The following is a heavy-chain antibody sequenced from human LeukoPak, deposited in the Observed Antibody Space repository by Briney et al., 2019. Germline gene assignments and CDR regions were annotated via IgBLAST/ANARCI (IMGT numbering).Heavy chain of an antibody. D-gene: IGHD1-1*01. CDR2: INPNSGGT. CDR1: GYTFTGYY. J-gene: IGHJ3*02. V-gene: IGHV1-2*02. Sequence: ASVKVSCKASGYTFTGYYMHWVRQAPGQGLGWMGWINPNSGGTNYAQKFQGRVTMTRDTSISTAYMELSRLRSDDTAVYYCARGRGGTTWDAFDIWGQGTMVTVSS. CDR3: ARGRGGTTWDAFDI.